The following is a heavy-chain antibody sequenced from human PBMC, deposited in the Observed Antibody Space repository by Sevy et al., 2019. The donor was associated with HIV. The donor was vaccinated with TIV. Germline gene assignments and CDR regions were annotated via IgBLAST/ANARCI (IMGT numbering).Heavy chain of an antibody. V-gene: IGHV3-21*01. Sequence: GGSLRLSCAASGFTFSSYSMNWVRQAPGKGLEWVSSISSSSSYIYYADSVKGRFTIYRENDKNSRYLQMNSLRAEETAVYYCARDRVPSYYYDSSGYRLDAFDIWGQGTMVTVSS. J-gene: IGHJ3*02. CDR1: GFTFSSYS. D-gene: IGHD3-22*01. CDR2: ISSSSSYI. CDR3: ARDRVPSYYYDSSGYRLDAFDI.